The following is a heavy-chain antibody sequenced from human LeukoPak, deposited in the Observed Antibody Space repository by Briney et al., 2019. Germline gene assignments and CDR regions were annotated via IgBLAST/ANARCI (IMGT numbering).Heavy chain of an antibody. CDR1: GFTFSSYG. V-gene: IGHV3-33*01. J-gene: IGHJ4*02. CDR2: IWYDGSNK. CDR3: ARAGMTYYDILTGYHPGDYFDY. D-gene: IGHD3-9*01. Sequence: GGSLRLSCAASGFTFSSYGMHWVRQAPGKGLEWVAVIWYDGSNKYYADSVKGRFTISRDNSKNTLYLQMNSLRAEDTAVYYCARAGMTYYDILTGYHPGDYFDYWGQGTLVTVSS.